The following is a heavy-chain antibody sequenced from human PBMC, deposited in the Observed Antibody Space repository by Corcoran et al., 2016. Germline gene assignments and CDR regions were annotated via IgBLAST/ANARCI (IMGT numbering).Heavy chain of an antibody. Sequence: QVQLQESGPGLVKPSETLSLTCTVSGYSISSGYYWGWIRQPPGKGLECIGSIYHSGSTYYNPSLKSRVTISVDTSKNQFSLKLSSVTAADTAVYDCERVKEGGDYVWGSYRNGDYYLDYWGQGTLVTVSS. CDR2: IYHSGST. CDR3: ERVKEGGDYVWGSYRNGDYYLDY. V-gene: IGHV4-38-2*02. CDR1: GYSISSGYY. D-gene: IGHD3-16*02. J-gene: IGHJ4*02.